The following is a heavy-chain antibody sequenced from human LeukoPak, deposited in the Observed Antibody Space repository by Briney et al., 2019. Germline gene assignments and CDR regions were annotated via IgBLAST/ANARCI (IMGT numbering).Heavy chain of an antibody. CDR1: GGSISSSSYY. CDR3: ARAEGGKYQLLFGAFDI. Sequence: SETLSLTCTVSGGSISSSSYYWGWIRQPPGRGLEWIGSIYYSGSTYYNPPLKSRVTISVDTSKNQFSLKLSSVTAADTAVYYCARAEGGKYQLLFGAFDIWGQGTMVTVSS. D-gene: IGHD2-2*01. V-gene: IGHV4-39*07. J-gene: IGHJ3*02. CDR2: IYYSGST.